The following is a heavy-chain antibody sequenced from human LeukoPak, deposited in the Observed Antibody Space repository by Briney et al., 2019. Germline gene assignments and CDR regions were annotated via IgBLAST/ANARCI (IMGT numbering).Heavy chain of an antibody. V-gene: IGHV3-21*01. Sequence: GGSLRLSFAASGFTFSSYSMNWVRQAPGKGLEWVSSISSSSSYIYYADSVKGRFTISRDNAKNSLYLQMNSLRAEDTAVYYCARDHGQEQGDAFDIWGQGTMVTVSS. J-gene: IGHJ3*02. CDR3: ARDHGQEQGDAFDI. CDR1: GFTFSSYS. CDR2: ISSSSSYI.